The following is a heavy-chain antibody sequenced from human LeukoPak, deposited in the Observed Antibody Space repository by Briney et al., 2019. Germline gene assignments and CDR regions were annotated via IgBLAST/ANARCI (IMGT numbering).Heavy chain of an antibody. V-gene: IGHV3-21*01. CDR1: GFTFSSHS. CDR3: ARAEGYGAIDY. J-gene: IGHJ4*02. D-gene: IGHD5-12*01. CDR2: ISSSSSYI. Sequence: PGRSLRLSCAASGFTFSSHSMNWVRQAPGKGLEWVSSISSSSSYIYYADSVKGRFTISRDNAKNSLYLQMNSLRAEDTALYYCARAEGYGAIDYWGQGTQVIVSS.